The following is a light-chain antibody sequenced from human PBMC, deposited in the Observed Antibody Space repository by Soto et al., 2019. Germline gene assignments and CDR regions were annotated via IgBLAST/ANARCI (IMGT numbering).Light chain of an antibody. CDR2: GAS. J-gene: IGKJ4*01. CDR1: QSVSSN. Sequence: EIVMTQSPATLSVSPGERATLSCSASQSVSSNLAWYQQKPGQAPRLLIYGASTRATGIPARFSGSGSATEFTLTINRLQSEDFAVYYCKQYNNWPLTFGGGTKVEIK. CDR3: KQYNNWPLT. V-gene: IGKV3-15*01.